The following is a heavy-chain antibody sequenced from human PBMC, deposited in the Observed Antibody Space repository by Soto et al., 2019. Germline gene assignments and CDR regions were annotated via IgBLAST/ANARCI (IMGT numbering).Heavy chain of an antibody. J-gene: IGHJ4*02. D-gene: IGHD1-26*01. CDR1: GGSVNSDYYY. V-gene: IGHV4-61*01. CDR2: IYNSGRT. CDR3: AREYSNSPEAFDI. Sequence: SETLSLTCTVPGGSVNSDYYYWTWIRQPPGKGLEWIGYIYNSGRTNYNPSLKSRVSISMDTSRNQFSLKLTSVTAADTAVFYCAREYSNSPEAFDIWGQGSLVTVS.